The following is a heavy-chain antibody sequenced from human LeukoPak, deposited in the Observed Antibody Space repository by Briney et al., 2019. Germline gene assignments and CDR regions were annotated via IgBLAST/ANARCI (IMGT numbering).Heavy chain of an antibody. J-gene: IGHJ3*02. Sequence: SETLSLTCSVSGGSITGYSWSWIRQPPGKGLEWIGYIYYSGDTNYNPSLKSRVTISVDTSKNQFSLKLSSVTAADTAVYYCARHYYDSSGYWPDAFDIWGQGTMVTVSS. CDR1: GGSITGYS. D-gene: IGHD3-22*01. CDR2: IYYSGDT. CDR3: ARHYYDSSGYWPDAFDI. V-gene: IGHV4-59*01.